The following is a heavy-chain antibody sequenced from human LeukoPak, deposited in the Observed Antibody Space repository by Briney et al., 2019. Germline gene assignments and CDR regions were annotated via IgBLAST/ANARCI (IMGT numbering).Heavy chain of an antibody. CDR2: INPSGGST. CDR1: GYTFTSYY. J-gene: IGHJ4*02. Sequence: ASVKVSCKASGYTFTSYYMHWVRQAPGQGLEWMGIINPSGGSTSYAQKFQGRVTVTRDTSTSTVYMELSSLRSEDTAVYYCAKVDTAMEIFDYWGQGTLVTVSS. V-gene: IGHV1-46*01. D-gene: IGHD5-18*01. CDR3: AKVDTAMEIFDY.